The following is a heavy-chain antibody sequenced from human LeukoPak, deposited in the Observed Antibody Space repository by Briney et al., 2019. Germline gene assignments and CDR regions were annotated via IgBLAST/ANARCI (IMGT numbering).Heavy chain of an antibody. CDR3: ARDLDYGDYVWFDP. CDR1: GGTFISYA. J-gene: IGHJ5*02. Sequence: SVKVSCKASGGTFISYAISWVRQAPGQGLEWMGGIIPIFGTANYAQKFQGRVTITADESTSTAYMELSSLRSEDTAVYYCARDLDYGDYVWFDPWGQGTLVTVSS. D-gene: IGHD4-17*01. V-gene: IGHV1-69*13. CDR2: IIPIFGTA.